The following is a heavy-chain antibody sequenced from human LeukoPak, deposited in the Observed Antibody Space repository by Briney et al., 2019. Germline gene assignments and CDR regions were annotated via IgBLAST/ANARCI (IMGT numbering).Heavy chain of an antibody. V-gene: IGHV3-23*01. CDR3: ARAAPTRTLIGSGADY. CDR1: GFTFSSYG. CDR2: ISGSGGST. D-gene: IGHD3-22*01. Sequence: GGSLRLSCAASGFTFSSYGMSWVRQAPGKGLEWVSAISGSGGSTYYADSVKGRFTISRDNSKNTLYLQMNSLRAEDTAVYYCARAAPTRTLIGSGADYWGQGTLVTVSS. J-gene: IGHJ4*02.